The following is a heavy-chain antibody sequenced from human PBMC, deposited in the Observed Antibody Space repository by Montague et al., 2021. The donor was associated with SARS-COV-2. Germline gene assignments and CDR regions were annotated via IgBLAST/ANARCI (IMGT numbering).Heavy chain of an antibody. CDR3: ARALWFGEKCFDY. V-gene: IGHV3-21*01. Sequence: SLRLSCAASGFPFSSYRMNWVRQAPGKGLERVSSISSSSSYIYYADSVKGRFTISRDNAKNSLYLQMNSLRAEDTAVYYCARALWFGEKCFDYWGQGTLVTVSS. CDR1: GFPFSSYR. D-gene: IGHD3-10*01. CDR2: ISSSSSYI. J-gene: IGHJ4*02.